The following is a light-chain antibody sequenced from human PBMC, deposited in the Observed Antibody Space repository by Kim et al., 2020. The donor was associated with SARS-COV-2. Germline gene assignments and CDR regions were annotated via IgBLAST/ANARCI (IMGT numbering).Light chain of an antibody. Sequence: EIVMTQSPATLSVSPGKRAPLSCRASQSVSSNLAWYQQKPGQAPRLLIYGASTRATGIPARFSGSGSGTEFTLTISSLQSEDFAVYYCQQYNNWPRTFGQGTKVDIK. J-gene: IGKJ1*01. CDR1: QSVSSN. CDR2: GAS. V-gene: IGKV3-15*01. CDR3: QQYNNWPRT.